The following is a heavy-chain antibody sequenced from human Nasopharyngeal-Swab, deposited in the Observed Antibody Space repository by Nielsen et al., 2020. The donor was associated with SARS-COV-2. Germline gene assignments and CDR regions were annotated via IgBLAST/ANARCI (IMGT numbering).Heavy chain of an antibody. CDR3: ARDITFGGVIAPYFDY. CDR1: GYTFTSYA. CDR2: INAGNGNT. Sequence: ASVKVSCKASGYTFTSYAMHWVRQAPGQRLEWMGWINAGNGNTKYSQKFQGRVTITRDTSASTAYMEPSSLRSEDTAVYYCARDITFGGVIAPYFDYWGQGTLVTVSS. D-gene: IGHD3-16*02. V-gene: IGHV1-3*01. J-gene: IGHJ4*02.